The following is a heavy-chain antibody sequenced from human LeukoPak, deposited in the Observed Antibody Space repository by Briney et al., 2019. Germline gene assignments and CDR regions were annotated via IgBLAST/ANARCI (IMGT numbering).Heavy chain of an antibody. Sequence: SETLSLTCTVSRDSISSYYWSWIRQPPGKGLEWIGYIFYSGSTNYNPSLESRVTISVDTSKNQFSLKLNSVTAADTAVYYCARGGGPTNLARFDNWGQGTLVTVSS. V-gene: IGHV4-59*01. CDR1: RDSISSYY. CDR3: ARGGGPTNLARFDN. CDR2: IFYSGST. J-gene: IGHJ4*02. D-gene: IGHD1-26*01.